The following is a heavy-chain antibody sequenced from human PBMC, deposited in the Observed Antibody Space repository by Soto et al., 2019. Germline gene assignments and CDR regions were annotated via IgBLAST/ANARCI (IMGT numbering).Heavy chain of an antibody. V-gene: IGHV2-5*02. CDR2: IYWDDDK. CDR3: AHALGGGSSSYFDY. Sequence: GLDLEWLAVIYWDDDKRYSPSLNSRITITKDTSKNQVVLTMANMDPVDTATYYCAHALGGGSSSYFDYWGQGTLVTVSS. J-gene: IGHJ4*02. D-gene: IGHD3-16*01.